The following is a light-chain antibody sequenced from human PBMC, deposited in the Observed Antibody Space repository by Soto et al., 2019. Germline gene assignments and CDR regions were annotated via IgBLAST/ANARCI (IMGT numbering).Light chain of an antibody. CDR3: HQLNSYPHF. V-gene: IGKV1-9*01. Sequence: DIQLTQSPSFLSASVGDRVTITCRASQGISSYLAWYQQKPGKAPKLLIYAASTLQSGVPSRFSGSGSGTEFSLTTGTLQPEDFATYYCHQLNSYPHFFGGGTKVEIK. CDR2: AAS. J-gene: IGKJ4*01. CDR1: QGISSY.